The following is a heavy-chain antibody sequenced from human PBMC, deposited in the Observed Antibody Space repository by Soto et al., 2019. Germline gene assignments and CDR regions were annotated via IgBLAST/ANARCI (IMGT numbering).Heavy chain of an antibody. CDR3: ARGRLSGSYTHDAFDI. CDR1: GGTFSSYA. V-gene: IGHV1-69*10. Sequence: ASVKVSCKASGGTFSSYAISWVRQAPGQGLEWMGGIIPIFGIANYAQKFQGRVTITADKSTSTAYMELSSLRSEDTAVYYCARGRLSGSYTHDAFDIWGQGTMVTVSS. J-gene: IGHJ3*02. CDR2: IIPIFGIA. D-gene: IGHD3-10*01.